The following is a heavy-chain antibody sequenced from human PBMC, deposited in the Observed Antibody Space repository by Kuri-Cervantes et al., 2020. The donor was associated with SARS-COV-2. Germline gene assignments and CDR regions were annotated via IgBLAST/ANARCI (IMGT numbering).Heavy chain of an antibody. CDR2: IKQDGGER. CDR3: ARDADSSSWYAY. Sequence: LSLTCAASGFTFSSYWMSWVRQAPGKGLEWVANIKQDGGERFYVDSVKGRFTISRDNAKNSLYLQMDSLRVEDTAVYYCARDADSSSWYAYWGQGALVTVSS. J-gene: IGHJ4*02. D-gene: IGHD3-22*01. V-gene: IGHV3-7*01. CDR1: GFTFSSYW.